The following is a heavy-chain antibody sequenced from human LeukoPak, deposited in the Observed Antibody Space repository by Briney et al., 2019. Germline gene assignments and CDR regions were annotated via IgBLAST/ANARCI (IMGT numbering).Heavy chain of an antibody. CDR3: ARDSYGDFDY. Sequence: SETLSLTCTVSGGSISSYYWSWVRQPPGKGLEWIGYIYYSGSTNYNPSLKSRVTISVDTSKNQFSLKLSSVTAADTAVYYCARDSYGDFDYWGQGTLVTVSS. V-gene: IGHV4-59*12. D-gene: IGHD5-18*01. CDR2: IYYSGST. J-gene: IGHJ4*02. CDR1: GGSISSYY.